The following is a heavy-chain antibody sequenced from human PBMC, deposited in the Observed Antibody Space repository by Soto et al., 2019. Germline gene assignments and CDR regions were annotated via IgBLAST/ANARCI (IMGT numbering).Heavy chain of an antibody. CDR2: ISGSGGST. CDR1: GFTFSSYA. J-gene: IGHJ4*02. D-gene: IGHD3-22*01. CDR3: AKDLGYYDSSGYYDPDY. V-gene: IGHV3-23*01. Sequence: WGSLRLSCAASGFTFSSYAMSWVRQAPGKGLEWVSAISGSGGSTYYADSVKGRFTISRDNSKNTLYLRMNSLRAEDTAVYYCAKDLGYYDSSGYYDPDYWGQGTLVTVSS.